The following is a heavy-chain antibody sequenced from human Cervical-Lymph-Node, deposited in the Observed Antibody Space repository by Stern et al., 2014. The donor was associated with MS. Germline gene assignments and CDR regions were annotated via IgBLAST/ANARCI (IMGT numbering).Heavy chain of an antibody. CDR2: IDWYDDK. J-gene: IGHJ4*02. CDR3: ARSSRDGYKDFDY. CDR1: GFSLSTSGMR. D-gene: IGHD5-24*01. Sequence: ESGPALVKPTQTLTLTCTFSGFSLSTSGMRVSWIRQPPGKALEWLARIDWYDDKFYSTSLKTRLTISKDTSKNQVVLTMTNMDPVDTATYYCARSSRDGYKDFDYWGQGTLVTVSS. V-gene: IGHV2-70*04.